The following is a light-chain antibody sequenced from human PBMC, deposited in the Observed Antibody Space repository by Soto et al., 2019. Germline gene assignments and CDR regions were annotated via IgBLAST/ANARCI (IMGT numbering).Light chain of an antibody. CDR3: SSYTSSSTGV. CDR2: DVS. J-gene: IGLJ1*01. CDR1: SSDVGGYNY. Sequence: QSALTQPASVSGSPGQSITISCTGTSSDVGGYNYVSWYQQHPGKAPNLMIYDVSNRPSGVSNRFSGSKSGNTASLTISGLQAEDEADYYCSSYTSSSTGVFGTGTKLTVL. V-gene: IGLV2-14*01.